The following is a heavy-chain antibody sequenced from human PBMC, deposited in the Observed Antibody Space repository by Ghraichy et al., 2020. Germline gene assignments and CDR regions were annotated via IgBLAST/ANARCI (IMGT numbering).Heavy chain of an antibody. Sequence: SCSASGFTFSSYAVHWVRQAPGKGLEYVSTISVNGGTTYYADSVKGRFTISRDNSKNTLYLQMSSLRAEDTAVYYCVKPYRTGGYYYGMDVWGQGTTVTVSS. CDR3: VKPYRTGGYYYGMDV. D-gene: IGHD2-8*02. CDR2: ISVNGGTT. J-gene: IGHJ6*02. CDR1: GFTFSSYA. V-gene: IGHV3-64D*06.